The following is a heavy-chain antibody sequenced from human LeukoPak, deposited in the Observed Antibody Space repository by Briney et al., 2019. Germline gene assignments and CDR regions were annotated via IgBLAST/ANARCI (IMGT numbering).Heavy chain of an antibody. D-gene: IGHD6-13*01. CDR3: TRQQLDAFDI. Sequence: PGGSLRLSCAASGLTFSTYWMHWVRQAPGTGLVWVSRINSDVSSTTYADSVKGRFTISRDNAKNTLSLQMNSLRAEGTAVYYCTRQQLDAFDIWGPGTRVTVSS. V-gene: IGHV3-74*01. CDR1: GLTFSTYW. J-gene: IGHJ3*02. CDR2: INSDVSST.